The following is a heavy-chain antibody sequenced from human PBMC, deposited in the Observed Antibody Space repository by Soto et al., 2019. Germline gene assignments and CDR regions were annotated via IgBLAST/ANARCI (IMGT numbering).Heavy chain of an antibody. V-gene: IGHV1-18*01. CDR2: ISAYNGNT. CDR1: GYTFTSYG. D-gene: IGHD3-3*01. CDR3: ARVLLEWLLLPGFFDY. Sequence: QVQLVQSGAEVKKPGASVKVSCKASGYTFTSYGISWVRQAPGQGREWMGWISAYNGNTNYAQKLQGRVTMTTDTSTSTAYMELRSLRSDDTAVYYCARVLLEWLLLPGFFDYWGQGTLVTVSS. J-gene: IGHJ4*02.